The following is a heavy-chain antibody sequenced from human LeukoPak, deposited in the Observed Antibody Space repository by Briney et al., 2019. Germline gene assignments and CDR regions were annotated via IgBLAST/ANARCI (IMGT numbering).Heavy chain of an antibody. CDR3: ARGAAGMAYFDY. V-gene: IGHV3-48*02. CDR1: GFTFSSYI. J-gene: IGHJ4*02. CDR2: ITSSSSTI. D-gene: IGHD5-18*01. Sequence: GGSLRLSCAASGFTFSSYIMNWVRQAPGKGLEWVSYITSSSSTIYYADSVKGRFTISRDNAKNSLYLQMNSLRDEDAAVYYCARGAAGMAYFDYWGQGTLVTVSS.